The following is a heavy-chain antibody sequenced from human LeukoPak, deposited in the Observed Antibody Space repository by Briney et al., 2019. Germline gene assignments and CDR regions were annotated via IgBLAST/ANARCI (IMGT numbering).Heavy chain of an antibody. D-gene: IGHD2-21*01. CDR3: ARGTGMVVPRAYYFDY. J-gene: IGHJ4*02. CDR2: IYHSGST. CDR1: GGSISSGGYS. Sequence: KASETLSLTCAVSGGSISSGGYSWSWIRQPPGKGLEWIGYIYHSGSTYYNPSLKSRVTISVDRSKNQFSLKLSSVTAADTAVYYCARGTGMVVPRAYYFDYWGQGTLVTVSS. V-gene: IGHV4-30-2*01.